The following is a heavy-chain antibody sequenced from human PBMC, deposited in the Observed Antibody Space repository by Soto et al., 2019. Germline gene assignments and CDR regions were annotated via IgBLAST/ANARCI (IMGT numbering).Heavy chain of an antibody. CDR1: GGSISSGGYS. J-gene: IGHJ3*02. V-gene: IGHV4-30-2*01. Sequence: QLQLQESGSGLVKPSQTLSLTCAVSGGSISSGGYSWSWIRQPPGKGLEWIGYIYHSGSTYYNPALQCRRTVSVDRAKNQFSLKLSSVTAADTAVYYCARGIYGATAPVAFDIWGQGTMVTVSS. CDR3: ARGIYGATAPVAFDI. D-gene: IGHD4-17*01. CDR2: IYHSGST.